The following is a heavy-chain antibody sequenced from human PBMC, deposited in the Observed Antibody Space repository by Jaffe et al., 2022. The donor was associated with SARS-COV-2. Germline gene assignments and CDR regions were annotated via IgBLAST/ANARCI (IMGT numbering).Heavy chain of an antibody. CDR3: AKYRSLTSGSVFDH. Sequence: DVQLVESGGDLVQPGGSLRLSCIASGFIFSNYGMAWVRQAPGKRPEWVSTIGESGNDPLYLDSVKGRFAISRDNSKDTLFLQMHSLRVEDTALYYCAKYRSLTSGSVFDHWGRGTLVTVSS. V-gene: IGHV3-23*04. D-gene: IGHD3-16*02. CDR1: GFIFSNYG. CDR2: IGESGNDP. J-gene: IGHJ4*02.